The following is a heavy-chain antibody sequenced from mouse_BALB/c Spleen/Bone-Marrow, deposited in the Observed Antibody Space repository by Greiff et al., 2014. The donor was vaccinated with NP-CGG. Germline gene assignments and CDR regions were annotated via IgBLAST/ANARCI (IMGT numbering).Heavy chain of an antibody. Sequence: LEESGAELMKPGASVKISCTASGFTFNSYWLQWVKQRPGHGLEWLGEILPGSGNTNYNEKFKGKATFTADTSSNTAYMQLSSLTSEDTAVYYCARGLGLRLAYWGQGTLVTVSA. CDR1: GFTFNSYW. D-gene: IGHD3-1*01. V-gene: IGHV1-9*01. CDR2: ILPGSGNT. CDR3: ARGLGLRLAY. J-gene: IGHJ3*01.